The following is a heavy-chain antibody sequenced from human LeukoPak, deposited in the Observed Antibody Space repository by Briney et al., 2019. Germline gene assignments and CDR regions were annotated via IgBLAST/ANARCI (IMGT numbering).Heavy chain of an antibody. J-gene: IGHJ4*02. CDR3: ERGSREYSGYDLGYFDY. CDR1: GYTFTGYY. Sequence: GASVKVSCKASGYTFTGYYMHWVRQAPGQGLEWMGRIIPILGIANYAQKFQGRVTITTDKSTSTAYMELSSLRSEDTDVYYCERGSREYSGYDLGYFDYWGQGTLVTVSS. D-gene: IGHD5-12*01. V-gene: IGHV1-69*04. CDR2: IIPILGIA.